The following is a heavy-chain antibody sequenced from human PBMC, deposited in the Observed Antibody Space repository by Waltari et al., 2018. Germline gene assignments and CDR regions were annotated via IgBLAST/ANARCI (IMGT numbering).Heavy chain of an antibody. CDR1: GFPFSLYW. J-gene: IGHJ4*02. CDR3: TRALSGSFPY. D-gene: IGHD1-26*01. V-gene: IGHV3-74*01. CDR2: INTDGSST. Sequence: EVQLVESGGGSVQPGGSLRLSFVASGFPFSLYWLFWVRQAPGKGLVWVSRINTDGSSTSYADSVKGRFTISRDNAKNTLYLQMNSLRAEDTAVYYCTRALSGSFPYWGQGTLVTVSS.